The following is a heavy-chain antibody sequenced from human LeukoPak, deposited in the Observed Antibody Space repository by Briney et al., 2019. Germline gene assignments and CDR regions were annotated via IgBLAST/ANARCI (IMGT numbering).Heavy chain of an antibody. D-gene: IGHD5-12*01. CDR2: ISAYNGNT. V-gene: IGHV1-18*04. CDR3: ARAPLASGYADY. CDR1: GYTFTSYG. Sequence: ASVKVSCKASGYTFTSYGISWVRQAPGQGPEWMGWISAYNGNTNYAQNLQGRVTMTTDTSTSTAYMELRSLRSDDTAVYYRARAPLASGYADYWGQGTLVTVSS. J-gene: IGHJ4*02.